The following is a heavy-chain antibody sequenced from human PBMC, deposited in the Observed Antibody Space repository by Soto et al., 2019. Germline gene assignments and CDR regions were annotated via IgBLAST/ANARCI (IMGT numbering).Heavy chain of an antibody. CDR3: ASQVGYCSGGSCPNWFDP. J-gene: IGHJ5*02. V-gene: IGHV3-11*05. CDR2: ISSSSSYT. D-gene: IGHD2-15*01. Sequence: QVQLVESGGGLVKPGGSLRLSCAASGFTFSDYYMSWIRQAPGKGLEWVSYISSSSSYTNYADSVKGRFTISRDNAKNSLYLQMNSLRADDTAVYYCASQVGYCSGGSCPNWFDPWGQGTLVTVSS. CDR1: GFTFSDYY.